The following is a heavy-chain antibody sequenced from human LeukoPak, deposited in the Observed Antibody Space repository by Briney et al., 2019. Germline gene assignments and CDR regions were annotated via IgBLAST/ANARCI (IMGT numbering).Heavy chain of an antibody. J-gene: IGHJ3*02. Sequence: GGSLRLSCAASGFTFSSYGMHWVRQAPGKGLEWVAVIWYDGSNKYYADSVKGRLTISRDNSKNTLYLQMNSLRAEDTAVYYCAREGPSSTDYYDSSGYSGAFDIWGQGTMVTVSS. V-gene: IGHV3-33*01. CDR2: IWYDGSNK. CDR1: GFTFSSYG. CDR3: AREGPSSTDYYDSSGYSGAFDI. D-gene: IGHD3-22*01.